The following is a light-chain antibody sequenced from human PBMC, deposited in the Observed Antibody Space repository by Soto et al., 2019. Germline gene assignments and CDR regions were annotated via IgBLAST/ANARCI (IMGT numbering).Light chain of an antibody. Sequence: EMVMTQSQTILSVSPGESATLSFRASQSVSSSYLAWYQQKPGQAPRLLIYDAYNRATGIPPRFSGSGSGTDFTLTISSLEPEDSAVYYCQQRHMWPITFGQGTRLEIK. CDR2: DAY. CDR1: QSVSSSY. CDR3: QQRHMWPIT. J-gene: IGKJ5*01. V-gene: IGKV3D-20*02.